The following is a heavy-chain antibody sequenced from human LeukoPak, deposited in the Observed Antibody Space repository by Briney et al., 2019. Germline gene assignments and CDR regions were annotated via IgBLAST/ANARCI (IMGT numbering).Heavy chain of an antibody. D-gene: IGHD3-16*02. CDR2: INPNGGGT. Sequence: GASVKVSCKASGYTFTAYYMHWVRQAPGQGLEWMGWINPNGGGTDSAQKFQGRVTMTRDTSISTAYMELSRLRSDDTAVYYCTRPLRLGELSSNYYWGQGTLVTVSS. V-gene: IGHV1-2*02. CDR1: GYTFTAYY. CDR3: TRPLRLGELSSNYY. J-gene: IGHJ4*02.